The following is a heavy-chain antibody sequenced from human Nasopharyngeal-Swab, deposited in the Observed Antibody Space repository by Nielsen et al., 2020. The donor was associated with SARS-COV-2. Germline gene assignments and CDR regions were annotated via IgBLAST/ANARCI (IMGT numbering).Heavy chain of an antibody. Sequence: ASVNVSCKASGYTFTSYAMHWLRQAPGQRLEWMGWINAGNGNTKYSQKFQGRVTITRDTSASTAYMELRSLRSEDTAVYYCARDFGYCSSTSCLGPFDPWGQGTLVTVSS. CDR2: INAGNGNT. CDR1: GYTFTSYA. CDR3: ARDFGYCSSTSCLGPFDP. J-gene: IGHJ5*02. V-gene: IGHV1-3*01. D-gene: IGHD2-2*03.